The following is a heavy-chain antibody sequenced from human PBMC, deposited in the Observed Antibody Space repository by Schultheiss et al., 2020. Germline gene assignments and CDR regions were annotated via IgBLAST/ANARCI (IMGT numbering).Heavy chain of an antibody. CDR2: ISYDGSNK. CDR3: ARGTGYSYGTPLDY. V-gene: IGHV3-30-3*01. J-gene: IGHJ4*02. D-gene: IGHD5-18*01. CDR1: GFTFSDYY. Sequence: GGSLRLSCAASGFTFSDYYMSWIRQAPGKGLVWVAVISYDGSNKYYADSVKGRFTISRDNSKNTLYLQMNSLRAEDTAVYYCARGTGYSYGTPLDYWGQGTLVTVSS.